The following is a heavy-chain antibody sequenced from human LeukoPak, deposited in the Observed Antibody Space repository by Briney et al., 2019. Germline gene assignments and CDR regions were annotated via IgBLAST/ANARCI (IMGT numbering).Heavy chain of an antibody. Sequence: GGSLRLSCAASGFTFSNYSMNWVRQAPGKGLEWVSSISSSSSYIYYADSVKGRFTISRDNAKNSLYLQMNSLRAEDTAVYYCARGAQYYDFWSGYYTWYFDYWGQGTLVTVSS. J-gene: IGHJ4*02. CDR1: GFTFSNYS. CDR3: ARGAQYYDFWSGYYTWYFDY. V-gene: IGHV3-21*01. D-gene: IGHD3-3*01. CDR2: ISSSSSYI.